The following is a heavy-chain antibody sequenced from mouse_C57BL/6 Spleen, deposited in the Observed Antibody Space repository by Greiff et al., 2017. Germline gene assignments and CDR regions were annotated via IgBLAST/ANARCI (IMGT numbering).Heavy chain of an antibody. CDR2: IYPGDGDT. D-gene: IGHD1-1*01. CDR3: ARGYYYGSRGDYCDY. V-gene: IGHV1-82*01. CDR1: GYAFSSSW. Sequence: QVQLKQSGPELVKPGASVKISCKASGYAFSSSWMNWVKQRPGKGLEWIGRIYPGDGDTNYNGKFKGKATLTADKSSSTAYIQLSSLTSEDSAVYFCARGYYYGSRGDYCDYWGQGTTLTVSS. J-gene: IGHJ2*01.